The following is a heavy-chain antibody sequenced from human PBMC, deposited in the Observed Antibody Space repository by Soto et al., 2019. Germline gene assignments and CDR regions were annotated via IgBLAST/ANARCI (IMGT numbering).Heavy chain of an antibody. CDR2: MNPNSGNT. CDR3: ARGPTSGSYYFWFDP. Sequence: GASVKVSCKASGYTFTSYDINWVRQATGQGLEWMGWMNPNSGNTDYAQKFQGRVTMTTNTSMSTAYMELRSLRSEDTAVYYCARGPTSGSYYFWFDPWGQGTLVTVSS. V-gene: IGHV1-8*01. CDR1: GYTFTSYD. D-gene: IGHD1-26*01. J-gene: IGHJ5*02.